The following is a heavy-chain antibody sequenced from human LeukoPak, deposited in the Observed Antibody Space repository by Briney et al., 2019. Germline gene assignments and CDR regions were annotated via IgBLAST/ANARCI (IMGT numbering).Heavy chain of an antibody. Sequence: GGSLRLSCAASGFTFSSYSMNWVRQAPGKGLEWVSYISSSSSTIYYADSVKGRFTISRDNAKNSLYPQMNSLRAEDTAVYYCARDEGWWELPGAFDIWGQGTMVTVSS. CDR3: ARDEGWWELPGAFDI. J-gene: IGHJ3*02. V-gene: IGHV3-48*01. CDR1: GFTFSSYS. D-gene: IGHD1-26*01. CDR2: ISSSSSTI.